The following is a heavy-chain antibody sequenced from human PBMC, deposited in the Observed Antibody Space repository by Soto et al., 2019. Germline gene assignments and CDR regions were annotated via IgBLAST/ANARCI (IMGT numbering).Heavy chain of an antibody. J-gene: IGHJ4*02. V-gene: IGHV1-46*01. Sequence: ASVKVSCKASGYTFTSYYMHWVRQAPGQGLEWMGIINPSGGSTSYAQKFQGRVTMTRDTSTSTAYMELSSLRSEDTAVYYCARDGWELLFGYYFDYSGQATLVTVSS. D-gene: IGHD1-26*01. CDR2: INPSGGST. CDR3: ARDGWELLFGYYFDY. CDR1: GYTFTSYY.